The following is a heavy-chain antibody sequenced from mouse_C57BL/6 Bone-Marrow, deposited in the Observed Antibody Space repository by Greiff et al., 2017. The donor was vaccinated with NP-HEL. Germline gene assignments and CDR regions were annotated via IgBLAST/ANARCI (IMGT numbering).Heavy chain of an antibody. CDR2: IYPGNSDT. J-gene: IGHJ3*01. CDR1: GYTFTSYW. D-gene: IGHD2-10*02. CDR3: ITYGLLD. Sequence: EVQLQQSGTVLARPGASVKMSCKTSGYTFTSYWMHWVKQRPGQGLEWIGAIYPGNSDTSYNQKFKGKATLTAVTSASTAYMELSSLTNEDAAVYYCITYGLLDWGQGTLVTVSA. V-gene: IGHV1-5*01.